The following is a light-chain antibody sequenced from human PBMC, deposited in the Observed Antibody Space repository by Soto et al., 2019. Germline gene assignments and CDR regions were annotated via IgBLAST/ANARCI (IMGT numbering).Light chain of an antibody. V-gene: IGKV1-39*01. Sequence: IPLAQSPSSLSASVGDRVTITCRSSQSISIYLNWYQQKPGKAPKLLIYAASSLQSGVPSRFSGSGSGTDFTLTISSLQPEDFATYYCQQSYSTPHTFGGGTKVDIK. J-gene: IGKJ4*01. CDR1: QSISIY. CDR2: AAS. CDR3: QQSYSTPHT.